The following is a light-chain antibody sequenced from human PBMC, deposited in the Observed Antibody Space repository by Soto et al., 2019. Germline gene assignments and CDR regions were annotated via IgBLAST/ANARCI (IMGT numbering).Light chain of an antibody. CDR1: QSINKF. CDR3: RQSYITPLT. J-gene: IGKJ4*01. CDR2: AAA. V-gene: IGKV1-39*01. Sequence: DIQMTQSPSSLSASVGDRVTITCRASQSINKFLNWYQQKPGQAPKLLIYAAASLQSGVPSRFSGSGSGQDFTLTISSLQPEDFATYYCRQSYITPLTFGGGTKVDVK.